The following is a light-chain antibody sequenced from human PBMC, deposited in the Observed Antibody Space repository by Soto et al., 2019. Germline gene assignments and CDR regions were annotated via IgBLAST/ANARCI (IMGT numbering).Light chain of an antibody. CDR3: QAWDSMCVV. V-gene: IGLV3-1*01. J-gene: IGLJ2*01. Sequence: SSELTQPPSVSVSPGQTASITCSGDKLGDKYACWYQQKPGHSPVLVIYQDSKRPSGIAERFAGSNAGNTATLTISGTQAMDAADYCCQAWDSMCVVFGGGTKLTVL. CDR1: KLGDKY. CDR2: QDS.